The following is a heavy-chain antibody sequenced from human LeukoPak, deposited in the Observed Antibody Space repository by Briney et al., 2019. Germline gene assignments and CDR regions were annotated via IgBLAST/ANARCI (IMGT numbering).Heavy chain of an antibody. J-gene: IGHJ4*02. CDR1: GFTFSSYS. CDR2: ISSSGSTI. CDR3: ARGQRYFDWFSY. V-gene: IGHV3-48*04. D-gene: IGHD3-9*01. Sequence: GGSLRLSCAASGFTFSSYSMNWVRQAPGKGLEWVSYISSSGSTIYYADSVKGRFTISRDNAKNSLYLQMNSLRAEDTAVYYCARGQRYFDWFSYWGQGTLVTVSS.